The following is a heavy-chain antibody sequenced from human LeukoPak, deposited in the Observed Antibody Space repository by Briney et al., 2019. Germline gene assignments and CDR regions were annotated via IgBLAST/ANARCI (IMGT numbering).Heavy chain of an antibody. CDR2: IIPILGIA. CDR3: ATYHDSSGYAVSWFDP. J-gene: IGHJ5*02. CDR1: GGTFSSYA. D-gene: IGHD3-22*01. Sequence: WASVKVSCKASGGTFSSYAISWVRQAPGQGLEWMGRIIPILGIANYAQKFQGRVTITADKSTSTAYMELSSLRSEDTAVYYCATYHDSSGYAVSWFDPWGQGTLVTVSS. V-gene: IGHV1-69*04.